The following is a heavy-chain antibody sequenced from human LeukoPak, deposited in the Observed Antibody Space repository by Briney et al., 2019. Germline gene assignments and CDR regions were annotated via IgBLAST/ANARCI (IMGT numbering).Heavy chain of an antibody. D-gene: IGHD2-15*01. Sequence: SVKVSCKASGGTFSSHAINWVRQAPGQGLEWMGGIIPIFGTANYAQKFQGRVTITADESTSTAYMELSSLRSEDTAVYYCARDDCSGGSCYSDYWGQGTLVTVSS. V-gene: IGHV1-69*01. CDR1: GGTFSSHA. CDR2: IIPIFGTA. CDR3: ARDDCSGGSCYSDY. J-gene: IGHJ4*02.